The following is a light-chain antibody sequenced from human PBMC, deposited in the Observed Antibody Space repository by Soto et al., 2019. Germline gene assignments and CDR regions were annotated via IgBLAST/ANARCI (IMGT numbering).Light chain of an antibody. CDR1: QNIGTW. J-gene: IGKJ1*01. CDR2: PSS. Sequence: DIQMTQSPSSMSASVGDGVTITCRASQNIGTWLAWYQQKPGKVPNLLILPSSHSQSGVPSRFSGSGSGTDFTLTITNLQPEDFAIYYCQQGYSFPRTFGQGTTVEIK. CDR3: QQGYSFPRT. V-gene: IGKV1-12*01.